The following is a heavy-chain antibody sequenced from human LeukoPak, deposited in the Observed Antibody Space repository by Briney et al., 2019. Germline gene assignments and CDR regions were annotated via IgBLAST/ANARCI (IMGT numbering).Heavy chain of an antibody. Sequence: PGGSLRLSCTASGFTFSGYAMHWVRQAPGKGLEFVSAISTNGAITYYGHPVKGRFTISRDNSKNTLYLQMGSLRAEDMAVYYCARYSSSCFDYWGQGTLVTVSS. CDR1: GFTFSGYA. V-gene: IGHV3-64*01. CDR3: ARYSSSCFDY. D-gene: IGHD6-6*01. CDR2: ISTNGAIT. J-gene: IGHJ4*02.